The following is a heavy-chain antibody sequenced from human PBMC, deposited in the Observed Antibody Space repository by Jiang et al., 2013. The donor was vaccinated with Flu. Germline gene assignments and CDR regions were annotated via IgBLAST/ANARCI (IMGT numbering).Heavy chain of an antibody. V-gene: IGHV5-51*01. Sequence: GAEVKKPGESLKISCKGSGYSFSTFWIGWVRQMPGKGLEWMGIIYPGDSDTRYSPSFQGQVTISADKSISTAYLQWTSLKASDTAMYYCARRSGSRGYEYFNHWGQGTLVTVSS. D-gene: IGHD3-22*01. CDR3: ARRSGSRGYEYFNH. J-gene: IGHJ1*01. CDR2: IYPGDSDT. CDR1: GYSFSTFW.